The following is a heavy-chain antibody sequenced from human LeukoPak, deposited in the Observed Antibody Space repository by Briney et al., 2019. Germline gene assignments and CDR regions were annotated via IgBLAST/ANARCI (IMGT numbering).Heavy chain of an antibody. CDR1: GYTFTGYY. Sequence: ASVKVSCKASGYTFTGYYMHWVRQAPGQGLECMGWINPNSGGTNYAQKFQGRVTMTRDTSISTAYMELSRLRSDDTAVYYCARLGSIAVAGNMGYYYYMDVWGKGTTVTVSS. J-gene: IGHJ6*03. CDR2: INPNSGGT. V-gene: IGHV1-2*02. D-gene: IGHD6-19*01. CDR3: ARLGSIAVAGNMGYYYYMDV.